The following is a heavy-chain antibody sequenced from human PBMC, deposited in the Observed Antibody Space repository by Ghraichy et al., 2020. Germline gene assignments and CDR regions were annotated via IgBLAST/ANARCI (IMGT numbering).Heavy chain of an antibody. CDR2: IYYSGST. Sequence: SETLSLTCTVSGGSISSSSYYWGWIRQPPGKGLEWIGSIYYSGSTYYNPSLNSRVTISVDTSKNQFSLKLSSVTAADTAMYYCARHFSSSWYVGDWGQGTLVTVSS. V-gene: IGHV4-39*01. CDR1: GGSISSSSYY. CDR3: ARHFSSSWYVGD. J-gene: IGHJ4*02. D-gene: IGHD6-13*01.